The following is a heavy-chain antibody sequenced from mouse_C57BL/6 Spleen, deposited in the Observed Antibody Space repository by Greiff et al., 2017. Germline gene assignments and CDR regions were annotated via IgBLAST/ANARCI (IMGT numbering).Heavy chain of an antibody. CDR2: IYPGDGDT. J-gene: IGHJ1*03. V-gene: IGHV1-82*01. CDR3: ARGAYSNYWYFDV. D-gene: IGHD2-5*01. Sequence: VQLQQSGPELVKPGASVKISCKASGYAFSSSWMNWVKQRPGKGLEWIGRIYPGDGDTNYNGKFKGKATLTADKSSSTAYMQLSSLTSEDSAVYFCARGAYSNYWYFDVWGTGTTVTVSS. CDR1: GYAFSSSW.